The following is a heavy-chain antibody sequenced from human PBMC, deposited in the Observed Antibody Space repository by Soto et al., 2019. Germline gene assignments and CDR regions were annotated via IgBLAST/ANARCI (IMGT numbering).Heavy chain of an antibody. V-gene: IGHV6-1*01. D-gene: IGHD3-16*01. J-gene: IGHJ5*01. Sequence: SETLSLTCAISGDSVSTNDATWDWIRQSPSRGLEWLGRTYHRSRWQTDYAVSVKSRISINPGTSNNQVSLQLNSVTPDDTAVYYCARLIGNSWLDSWGQGTLVTVSS. CDR1: GDSVSTNDAT. CDR3: ARLIGNSWLDS. CDR2: TYHRSRWQT.